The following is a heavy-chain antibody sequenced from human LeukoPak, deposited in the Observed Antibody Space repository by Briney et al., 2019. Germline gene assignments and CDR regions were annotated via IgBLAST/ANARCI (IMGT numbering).Heavy chain of an antibody. CDR2: ISSDWGST. J-gene: IGHJ4*02. CDR1: GFTFSSYA. V-gene: IGHV3-64*01. D-gene: IGHD3-10*01. CDR3: AVMVRGPYYFDY. Sequence: TGGSLRLSCAASGFTFSSYAMHWVRQAPGKGLEYVSAISSDWGSTYYANSVKGRFTISRDNSKNTLYLQMGSLRAEDMAVYYCAVMVRGPYYFDYWGQGTLVTVSS.